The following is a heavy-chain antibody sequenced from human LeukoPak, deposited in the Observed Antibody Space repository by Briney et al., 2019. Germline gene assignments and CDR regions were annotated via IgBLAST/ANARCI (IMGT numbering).Heavy chain of an antibody. Sequence: GGSLRLSCVASRFTFTRHAMSWVRQAPGKGLEWVSTTGLESVHTLFADSVQGRFTVSRDNSRNTLYRQMDNLTAHRTAIYYCVRGDDIGKHPTRAYYFDIWGQGTLVSVSS. CDR1: RFTFTRHA. D-gene: IGHD3-10*01. CDR2: TGLESVHT. CDR3: VRGDDIGKHPTRAYYFDI. J-gene: IGHJ4*02. V-gene: IGHV3-23*01.